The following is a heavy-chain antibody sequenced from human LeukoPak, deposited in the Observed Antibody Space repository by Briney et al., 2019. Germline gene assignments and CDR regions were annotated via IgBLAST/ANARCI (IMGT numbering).Heavy chain of an antibody. CDR3: ARILDSAWGELGY. J-gene: IGHJ4*02. Sequence: GGSLRLSCAASGFTFSSYAMHWVRQAPGKGLEWVAVISYDGSNKYYADSVKGRFTISRDNSKNTLYLQMNSLRAEDAAVYYCARILDSAWGELGYWGQGTLVTVSS. V-gene: IGHV3-30*04. D-gene: IGHD6-19*01. CDR2: ISYDGSNK. CDR1: GFTFSSYA.